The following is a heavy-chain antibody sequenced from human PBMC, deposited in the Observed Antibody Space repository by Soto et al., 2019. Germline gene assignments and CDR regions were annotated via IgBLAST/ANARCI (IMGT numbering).Heavy chain of an antibody. CDR3: TTDNYDFWSGYYFYYFDY. Sequence: PGGSLRLSCAASGFTFSNAWMSWVRQAPGKGLEWVGRIKSKTDGGTTDYAAPVKGRFTISRDDSKNTLYLQMNSLKTEDTAVYYCTTDNYDFWSGYYFYYFDYWGQGTLVTVSS. J-gene: IGHJ4*02. V-gene: IGHV3-15*01. CDR1: GFTFSNAW. D-gene: IGHD3-3*01. CDR2: IKSKTDGGTT.